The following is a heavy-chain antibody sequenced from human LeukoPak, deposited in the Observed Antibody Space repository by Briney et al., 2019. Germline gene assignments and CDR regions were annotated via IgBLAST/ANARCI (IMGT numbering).Heavy chain of an antibody. D-gene: IGHD3-22*01. CDR3: ASTRSGDRGGYHDPCDI. Sequence: GGSLRLSCAGSGFTFNNSGMHWVRHAPGKGLVWVSRINSNGTRSYADSVKGRFTISRDNAKNTLFLQINSLRGEDTAVYSCASTRSGDRGGYHDPCDIWGQGTMVTVSS. J-gene: IGHJ3*02. CDR1: GFTFNNSG. CDR2: INSNGTR. V-gene: IGHV3-74*01.